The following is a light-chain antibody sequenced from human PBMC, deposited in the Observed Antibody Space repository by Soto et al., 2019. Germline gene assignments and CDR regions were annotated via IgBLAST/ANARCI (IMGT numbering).Light chain of an antibody. CDR3: QQYNSYSET. Sequence: DIQMPQSPSTLSASVEDRVTIPCRASQSLSSCLAWYQQKPGKAAKLLMYDASSVESGVPSRFSGSGAGTEFTLTLSSLQPDDFATYYCQQYNSYSETFGQGTKV. J-gene: IGKJ1*01. V-gene: IGKV1-5*01. CDR1: QSLSSC. CDR2: DAS.